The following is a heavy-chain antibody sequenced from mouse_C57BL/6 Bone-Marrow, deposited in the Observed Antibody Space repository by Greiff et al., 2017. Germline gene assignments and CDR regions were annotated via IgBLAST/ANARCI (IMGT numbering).Heavy chain of an antibody. D-gene: IGHD2-3*01. J-gene: IGHJ2*01. V-gene: IGHV1-62-2*01. CDR2: FYPGSGSI. CDR1: GYTFTEYT. Sequence: QVQLKESGAELVKPGASVKLSCKASGYTFTEYTIHWVKQRSGQGLEWIGWFYPGSGSIKYNEKFKDKATLTADKSSSTVFMELSRLTSEDSAVYCCARREGGDGPYYFDYWGQGTTLTVSS. CDR3: ARREGGDGPYYFDY.